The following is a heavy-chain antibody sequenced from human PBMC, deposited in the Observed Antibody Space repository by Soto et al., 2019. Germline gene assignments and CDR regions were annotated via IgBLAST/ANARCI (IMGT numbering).Heavy chain of an antibody. J-gene: IGHJ3*02. Sequence: GSLRLSCAASGFTFSSYAMHWVRQAPGKGLEWVAVISYDGSNKYYADSVKGRFTISRDNSKNTLYLQMNSLRAEDTAVYYCARVLSLWFGELLKPGAFEIWGQGTMVTVSS. CDR2: ISYDGSNK. D-gene: IGHD3-10*01. CDR3: ARVLSLWFGELLKPGAFEI. V-gene: IGHV3-30-3*01. CDR1: GFTFSSYA.